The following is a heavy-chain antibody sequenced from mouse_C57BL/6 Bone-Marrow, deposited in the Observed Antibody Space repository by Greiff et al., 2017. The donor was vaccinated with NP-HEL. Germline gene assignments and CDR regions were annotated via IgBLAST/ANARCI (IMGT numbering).Heavy chain of an antibody. J-gene: IGHJ2*01. CDR3: ARGRGDY. Sequence: EVKLMESEGGLVQPGSSMKLSCTASGFTFSDYYMAWVRQVPEKGLEWVANINYDGSSTYYLDSLKSRFIISRDNAKNILYLQMSSLKSEDTATYYCARGRGDYWGQGTTLTVSS. V-gene: IGHV5-16*01. CDR2: INYDGSST. CDR1: GFTFSDYY.